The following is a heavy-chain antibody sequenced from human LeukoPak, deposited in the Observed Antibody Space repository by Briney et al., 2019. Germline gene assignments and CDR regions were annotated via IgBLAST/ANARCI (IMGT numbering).Heavy chain of an antibody. J-gene: IGHJ6*02. CDR3: AKDIGGDIVVVPAAMRYYYYGMDV. CDR2: ISWNSGSI. Sequence: GGSLRLSCAASGFTFGDYAMHWVRQAPGKGLEWVSGISWNSGSIGYADSVKGRFTISRDNAKNSLYLQMNSLRAEDTALYYCAKDIGGDIVVVPAAMRYYYYGMDVWGQGTTVTVSS. CDR1: GFTFGDYA. D-gene: IGHD2-2*01. V-gene: IGHV3-9*01.